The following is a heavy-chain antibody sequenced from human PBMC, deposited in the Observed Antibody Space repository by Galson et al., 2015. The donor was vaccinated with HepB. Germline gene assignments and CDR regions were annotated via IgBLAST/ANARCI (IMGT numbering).Heavy chain of an antibody. V-gene: IGHV4-34*01. D-gene: IGHD2-21*01. J-gene: IGHJ4*02. CDR3: VLTCGGDCSSDY. Sequence: TLSLTCAVYGGSFSGYYWSWIRQPPGKGLEWIGEINHSGSTNYNPSLKSRVTISVDTSKNQFSLKLSSVTAADTAVYYCVLTCGGDCSSDYWGQGTLVTVSS. CDR1: GGSFSGYY. CDR2: INHSGST.